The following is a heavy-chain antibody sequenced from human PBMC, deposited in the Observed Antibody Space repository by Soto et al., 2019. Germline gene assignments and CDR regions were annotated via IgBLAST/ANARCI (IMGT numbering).Heavy chain of an antibody. J-gene: IGHJ5*02. D-gene: IGHD2-2*01. CDR1: GGSFSGYY. CDR3: ARRRCTTTTCFDP. Sequence: PSETLSLTCAVYGGSFSGYYWSWIRQPPGKGLEWIGEINHSGSTNYNPSLKSRVTISVDTSRNQFSLKLSSVTAADTAVYYCARRRCTTTTCFDPWGQGTLVTVSS. V-gene: IGHV4-34*01. CDR2: INHSGST.